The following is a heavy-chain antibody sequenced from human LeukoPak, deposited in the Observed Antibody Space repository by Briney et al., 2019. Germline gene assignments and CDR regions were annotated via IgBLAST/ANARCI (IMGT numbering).Heavy chain of an antibody. CDR3: ARVAVTHAFDI. V-gene: IGHV3-64*01. D-gene: IGHD2-15*01. CDR2: ISSNGGST. Sequence: GGSLRLSCAASGFTFSSYAVHWVRQAPGKGLEYVSAISSNGGSTYYANSVKGRFTISRDNSKNTLYLQMGSLRAEDMAVYYCARVAVTHAFDIWGQGTMVTVSS. CDR1: GFTFSSYA. J-gene: IGHJ3*02.